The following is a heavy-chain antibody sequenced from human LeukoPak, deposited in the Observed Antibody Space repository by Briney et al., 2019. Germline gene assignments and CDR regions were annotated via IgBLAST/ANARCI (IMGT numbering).Heavy chain of an antibody. V-gene: IGHV1-8*03. Sequence: ASVKVSCKASGYTFTSYDINWVRQATGQGREWMGWMNPNSGNTGYAQKFQGRVTITRNTSISTAYMELSRLRSDDTAVYYCARVGATSWFDPWGQGTLVTVSS. J-gene: IGHJ5*02. CDR3: ARVGATSWFDP. D-gene: IGHD1-26*01. CDR1: GYTFTSYD. CDR2: MNPNSGNT.